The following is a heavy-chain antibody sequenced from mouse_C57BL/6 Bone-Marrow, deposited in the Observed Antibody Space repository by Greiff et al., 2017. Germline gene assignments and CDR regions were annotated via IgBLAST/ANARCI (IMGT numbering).Heavy chain of an antibody. D-gene: IGHD2-2*01. V-gene: IGHV5-12*01. CDR2: ISNGGGST. CDR1: GFTFSDYY. Sequence: EVQLQESGGGLVQPGGSLKLSCAASGFTFSDYYMYWVRQTPEKRLEWVAYISNGGGSTYYPDTVKGRFTISRDNAKNTLYLLMSRLKSEDTAMYYCARHGYGYDDLAYWGQGTLVTVSA. CDR3: ARHGYGYDDLAY. J-gene: IGHJ3*01.